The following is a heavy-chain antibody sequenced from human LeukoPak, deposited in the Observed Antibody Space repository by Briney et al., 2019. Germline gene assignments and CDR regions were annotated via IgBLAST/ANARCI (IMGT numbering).Heavy chain of an antibody. V-gene: IGHV1-2*02. CDR2: TNPNSGGT. CDR3: ARRDCRSTSCYNANYGLDV. D-gene: IGHD2-2*02. J-gene: IGHJ6*02. CDR1: GYTFTGYY. Sequence: ASVKVSCKASGYTFTGYYMHWVRQAPGQGLEWMGWTNPNSGGTNYAQQFQGRVTMTRDTSISTAYMELSRLRSDDTAVYYCARRDCRSTSCYNANYGLDVWGQGTTVTVSS.